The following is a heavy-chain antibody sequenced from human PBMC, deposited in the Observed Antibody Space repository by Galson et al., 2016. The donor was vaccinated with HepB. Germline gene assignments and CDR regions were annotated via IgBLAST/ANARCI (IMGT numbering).Heavy chain of an antibody. D-gene: IGHD5-12*01. Sequence: SLRLSCAASGFTFNQFAMSWFRQAPGKGLEWVSTISLLASTTYYADSVKGRFVISGDNSQSTLQLQMNSLRADDTAVYYCAKDRRGIYGYDLVDYWGQGTLVTVSS. V-gene: IGHV3-23*01. CDR3: AKDRRGIYGYDLVDY. J-gene: IGHJ4*02. CDR1: GFTFNQFA. CDR2: ISLLASTT.